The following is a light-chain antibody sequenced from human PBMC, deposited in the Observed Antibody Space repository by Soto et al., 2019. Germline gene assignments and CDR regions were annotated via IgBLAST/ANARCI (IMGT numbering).Light chain of an antibody. CDR3: QQSYSTPWIT. V-gene: IGKV1-39*01. Sequence: DIQMTQSPSSLSASVGDRVTITCRASQSISSYLNWYQQKPGKAPKLLIYAASSLQSGVPSRFSGSGSGTDFTLTISSLRPEDFATYYCQQSYSTPWITFGQGTRLEIK. CDR1: QSISSY. CDR2: AAS. J-gene: IGKJ5*01.